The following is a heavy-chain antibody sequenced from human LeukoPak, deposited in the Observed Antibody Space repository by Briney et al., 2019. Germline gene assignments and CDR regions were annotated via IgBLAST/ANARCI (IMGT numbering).Heavy chain of an antibody. CDR2: IYYSGST. V-gene: IGHV4-30-4*08. CDR1: GGSFSDYY. Sequence: PSETLSLTCAVYGGSFSDYYWSWIRQPPGKGLEWIGYIYYSGSTYYNPSLKSRVTISVDTSKNQFSLKLSSVTAADTAVYYCARDAPVSGYMGVWGKGTTVTVSS. D-gene: IGHD3-10*01. J-gene: IGHJ6*03. CDR3: ARDAPVSGYMGV.